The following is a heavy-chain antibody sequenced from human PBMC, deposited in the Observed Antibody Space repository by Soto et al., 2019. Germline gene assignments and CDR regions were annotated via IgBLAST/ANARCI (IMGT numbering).Heavy chain of an antibody. CDR1: GYSISSGYY. D-gene: IGHD6-19*01. J-gene: IGHJ6*02. V-gene: IGHV4-38-2*01. CDR2: TYYGASS. CDR3: ARSGGIAVAGTPYGMDV. Sequence: KTSETLSLTCAVSGYSISSGYYWGWIRQPPGKGLEWLGTTYYGASSYYNPSLRSRITILLDASTNQLSLKLSSVTAADTAVYYCARSGGIAVAGTPYGMDVWGQGTTVTVSS.